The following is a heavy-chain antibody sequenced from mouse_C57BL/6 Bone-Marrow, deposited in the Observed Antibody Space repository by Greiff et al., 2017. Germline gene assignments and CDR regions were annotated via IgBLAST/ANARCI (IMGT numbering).Heavy chain of an antibody. Sequence: EVQRVESGGGLVQPKGSLKLSCAASGFSFNTYAMNWVRQAPGKGLEWVARIRSKSNNYATYYADSVKDRFTISRDDSESMLYLQMNNLKTEDTAMYYYVRQGPPSWFAYWGQGTLVTVSA. CDR1: GFSFNTYA. V-gene: IGHV10-1*01. CDR3: VRQGPPSWFAY. CDR2: IRSKSNNYAT. D-gene: IGHD6-1*01. J-gene: IGHJ3*01.